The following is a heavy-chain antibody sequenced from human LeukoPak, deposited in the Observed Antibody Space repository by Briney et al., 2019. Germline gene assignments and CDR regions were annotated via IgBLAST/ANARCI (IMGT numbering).Heavy chain of an antibody. CDR2: ISSSGSTI. D-gene: IGHD2-2*03. V-gene: IGHV3-11*04. CDR1: GFTFSDYY. J-gene: IGHJ4*02. Sequence: GGSLRLSCAASGFTFSDYYMSWIRQAPGKGLEWVSYISSSGSTIYYADSVKGRFTISRDNAKNSLYLQMNSLRAEDTTVYYCARDNPYGYYDYWGQGTLVTVSS. CDR3: ARDNPYGYYDY.